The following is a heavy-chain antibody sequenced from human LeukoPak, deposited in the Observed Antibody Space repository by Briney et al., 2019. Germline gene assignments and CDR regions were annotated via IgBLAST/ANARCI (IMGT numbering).Heavy chain of an antibody. V-gene: IGHV3-21*01. CDR2: ISSSSSYI. J-gene: IGHJ6*02. D-gene: IGHD2-2*02. CDR1: GFTFSSYS. CDR3: ARDAGYCSSTSCYKADGLDYYYYYGMDV. Sequence: GGSLRLSCAASGFTFSSYSMNWVRQAPGKGLEWASSISSSSSYIYYADSVKGRFTISRDNAKNSLYLQMNSLRAEDTAVYYCARDAGYCSSTSCYKADGLDYYYYYGMDVWGQGTTVTVSS.